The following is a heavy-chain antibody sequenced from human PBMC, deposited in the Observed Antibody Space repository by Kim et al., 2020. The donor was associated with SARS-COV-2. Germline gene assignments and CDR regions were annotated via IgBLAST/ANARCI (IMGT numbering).Heavy chain of an antibody. CDR3: ARVVGEWRFAFDI. CDR1: GFTVSSNY. D-gene: IGHD3-16*01. CDR2: IYSGGST. Sequence: GGSLRLSCAASGFTVSSNYMSWVRQAPGKGLEWVSVIYSGGSTYYADSVKGRFTISRDNSKNTLYLQMNSLRAEDTAVYYCARVVGEWRFAFDIWGQGTMVTVSS. J-gene: IGHJ3*02. V-gene: IGHV3-53*01.